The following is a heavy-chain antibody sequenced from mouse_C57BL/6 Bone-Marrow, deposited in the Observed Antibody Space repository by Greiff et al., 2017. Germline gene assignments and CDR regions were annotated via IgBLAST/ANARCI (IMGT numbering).Heavy chain of an antibody. CDR3: ARDTAGREENYCSMEY. CDR2: IYPSDSET. J-gene: IGHJ4*01. Sequence: QVQLQQPGAELVRPGSSVKLSCKASGYTFTSYWMDWVKQRPGQGLEWIGNIYPSDSETHYNQKFKDKATLTVDKSSSTAYMQLSSLTSEDSAVYYCARDTAGREENYCSMEYWCRRTTVRVSS. V-gene: IGHV1-61*01. CDR1: GYTFTSYW. D-gene: IGHD1-1*01.